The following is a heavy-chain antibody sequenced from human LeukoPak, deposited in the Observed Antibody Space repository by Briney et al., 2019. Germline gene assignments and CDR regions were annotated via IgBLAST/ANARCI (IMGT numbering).Heavy chain of an antibody. D-gene: IGHD4-17*01. V-gene: IGHV4-61*05. Sequence: SETLSLTCTVSGGSISSSSYYWGWIRQPPGKGLEWIGYIYYSGSTNYNPSLKSRVTISVDTSKNQFSLKLSSVTAADTAVYYCASIGTTVTTFDYWGQGTLVTVSS. CDR3: ASIGTTVTTFDY. CDR1: GGSISSSSYY. CDR2: IYYSGST. J-gene: IGHJ4*02.